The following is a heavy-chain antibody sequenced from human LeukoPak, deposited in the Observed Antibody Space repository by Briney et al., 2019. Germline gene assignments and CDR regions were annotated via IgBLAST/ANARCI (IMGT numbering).Heavy chain of an antibody. Sequence: GGHLRLSGAASRFAFTCKSMHRVGQAPGKDLEWISSISNTGNYIYHADSVKGRFTISRDNATNLLFLEMNSLRAEDTAVYYGASVCRNYWDLSKVGYFDYWGQGSLVTVSS. D-gene: IGHD1-7*01. CDR3: ASVCRNYWDLSKVGYFDY. J-gene: IGHJ4*02. CDR2: ISNTGNYI. CDR1: RFAFTCKS. V-gene: IGHV3-21*01.